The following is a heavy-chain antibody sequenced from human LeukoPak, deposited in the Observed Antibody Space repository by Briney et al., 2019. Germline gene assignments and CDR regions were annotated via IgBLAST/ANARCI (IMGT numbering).Heavy chain of an antibody. D-gene: IGHD6-13*01. CDR2: ISGSGGNT. CDR3: ARGGILYGMDV. CDR1: RFTFSAYS. Sequence: PGGSLRLSCAAPRFTFSAYSMTWVRQAPGKGLEWVSAISGSGGNTYYADSVKGLFTISRDNSKNTLYLQRNSLRAEDTAASYCARGGILYGMDVWGQGTTVTVSS. V-gene: IGHV3-23*01. J-gene: IGHJ6*02.